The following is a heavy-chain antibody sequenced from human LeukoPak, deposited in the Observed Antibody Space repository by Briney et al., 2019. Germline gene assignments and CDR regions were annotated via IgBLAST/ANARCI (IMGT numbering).Heavy chain of an antibody. CDR3: ARDIVATDFDY. CDR1: GYTFTGYY. J-gene: IGHJ4*02. Sequence: ASVNVSCKASGYTFTGYYMHWVRQAPGQGLEWMGWINPNSGGTNHAQKFQGRVTMTRDTSISTAYMELSRLRSDDTAVYYCARDIVATDFDYWGQGTLVTVSS. V-gene: IGHV1-2*02. D-gene: IGHD5-12*01. CDR2: INPNSGGT.